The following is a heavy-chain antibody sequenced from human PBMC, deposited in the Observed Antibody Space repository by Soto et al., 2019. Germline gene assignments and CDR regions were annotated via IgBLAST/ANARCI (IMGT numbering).Heavy chain of an antibody. CDR2: FYYTGGTYST. CDR1: GGSISSSGSY. Sequence: PSETLSLTCTVSGGSISSSGSYWGWVRQPPGKGLEWIGSFYYTGGTYSTYYNPSLKSRVTIAVGTPKRQFSLNLRSVTAAETAVYYCASPRQGNYDFLSGYYALDYWSQGTLVTVSS. V-gene: IGHV4-39*01. CDR3: ASPRQGNYDFLSGYYALDY. D-gene: IGHD3-3*01. J-gene: IGHJ4*02.